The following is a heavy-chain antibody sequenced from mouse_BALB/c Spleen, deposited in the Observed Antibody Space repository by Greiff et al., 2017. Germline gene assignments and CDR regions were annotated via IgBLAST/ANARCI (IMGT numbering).Heavy chain of an antibody. D-gene: IGHD1-2*01. CDR1: GFTFSSFG. J-gene: IGHJ2*01. CDR2: ISSGSSTI. Sequence: EVKVEESGGGLVQPGGSRKLSCAASGFTFSSFGMHWVRQAPEKGLEWVAYISSGSSTIYYADTVKGRFTISRDNPKNTLFLQMTSLRSEDTAMYYCARQGIFTTAVDYCGQGTTLTVSS. V-gene: IGHV5-17*02. CDR3: ARQGIFTTAVDY.